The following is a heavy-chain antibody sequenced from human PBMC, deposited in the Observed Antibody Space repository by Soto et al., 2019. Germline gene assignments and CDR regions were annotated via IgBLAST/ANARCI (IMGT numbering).Heavy chain of an antibody. CDR2: ISGNSDTI. J-gene: IGHJ6*02. Sequence: EVQLVESGGGLVQPGGSLRVSCAASGFTFSSCGMNWVRQSPGKGLEWVSYISGNSDTIYYADSVKGRFTISRDNAKNSLYLQMNSLRDEDTAVYYCARCSGNSCYSYGVAVWGQGATVAVSS. D-gene: IGHD2-15*01. V-gene: IGHV3-48*02. CDR1: GFTFSSCG. CDR3: ARCSGNSCYSYGVAV.